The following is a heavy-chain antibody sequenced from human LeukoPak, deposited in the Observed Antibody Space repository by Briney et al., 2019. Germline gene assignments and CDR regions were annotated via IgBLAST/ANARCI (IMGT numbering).Heavy chain of an antibody. J-gene: IGHJ5*02. CDR2: ISSSSYI. V-gene: IGHV3-21*01. D-gene: IGHD2-21*02. CDR3: ARALHRGVTAMWFDP. CDR1: GFTFSSYA. Sequence: GGSLRLSCAASGFTFSSYAMNWVRQAPGKGLEWVSSISSSSYIYYADSVKGRFTISRDNAKNSPYLQMNSLRAEDTAVYYCARALHRGVTAMWFDPWGQGTLVTVSS.